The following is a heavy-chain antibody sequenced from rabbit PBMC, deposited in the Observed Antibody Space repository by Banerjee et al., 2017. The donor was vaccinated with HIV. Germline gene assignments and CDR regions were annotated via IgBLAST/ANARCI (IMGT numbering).Heavy chain of an antibody. CDR2: SYYGDGGSS. CDR3: ARGGTTNGYSL. D-gene: IGHD7-1*01. V-gene: IGHV1S45*01. J-gene: IGHJ6*01. CDR1: GFSFSGDYW. Sequence: EESGGDLVRPEGSLTVTCTASGFSFSGDYWICWVRQAPGKGLEWIACSYYGDGGSSYYASWAKGRFTISKTSSTAVTLQMTTLTVADTATYFCARGGTTNGYSLWGQGTLVTVS.